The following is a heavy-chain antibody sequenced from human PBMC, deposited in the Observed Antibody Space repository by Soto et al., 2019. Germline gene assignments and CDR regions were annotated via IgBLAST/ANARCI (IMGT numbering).Heavy chain of an antibody. J-gene: IGHJ5*01. Sequence: SETLSLTCTVSGGSISSYYWSWIRQPPGKGLEWIGYIYYSGSTNYNPSLKSRVTISVDTSKNQFSLKLSSVTAADTAVYYCARVGGFGATTIVAWGHGTLVTVSS. D-gene: IGHD3-10*01. CDR2: IYYSGST. V-gene: IGHV4-59*08. CDR1: GGSISSYY. CDR3: ARVGGFGATTIVA.